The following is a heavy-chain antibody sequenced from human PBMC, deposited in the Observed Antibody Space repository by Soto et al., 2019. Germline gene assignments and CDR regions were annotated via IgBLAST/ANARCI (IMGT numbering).Heavy chain of an antibody. CDR2: IYYSGST. V-gene: IGHV4-59*08. Sequence: SETLSLTCPVSGGSISSYYWSWIRQPPGKGLEWIGYIYYSGSTNYNPSLKSRVTISVDTSKNQFSLKLSSVTAADTAVYYCARLLRYFDWTLAPDYWGQGTLVTVSS. CDR3: ARLLRYFDWTLAPDY. CDR1: GGSISSYY. J-gene: IGHJ4*02. D-gene: IGHD3-9*01.